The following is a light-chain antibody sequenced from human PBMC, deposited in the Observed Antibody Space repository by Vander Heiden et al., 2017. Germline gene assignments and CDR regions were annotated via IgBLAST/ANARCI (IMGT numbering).Light chain of an antibody. CDR2: DAS. J-gene: IGKJ2*01. V-gene: IGKV3-11*01. CDR1: QNVSSY. CDR3: QQRNFWPST. Sequence: ETVLTQSPATLSLSPGERATLSCRASQNVSSYLAWFQQKPGQAPRLLIYDASNRPTGTPARFSGSGSGTDFTLTISSLEPEDFAVYYCQQRNFWPSTFGQGTKLEIK.